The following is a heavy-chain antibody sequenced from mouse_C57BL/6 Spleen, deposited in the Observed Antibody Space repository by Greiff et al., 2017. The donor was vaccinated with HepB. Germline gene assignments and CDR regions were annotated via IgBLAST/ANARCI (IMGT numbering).Heavy chain of an antibody. CDR1: GYTFTSYW. CDR3: ARKLVLGPFDY. V-gene: IGHV1-53*01. CDR2: INPSNGGT. J-gene: IGHJ2*01. Sequence: QVQLQQPGTELVKPGASVKLSCKASGYTFTSYWMHWVKQRPGQGLEWIGNINPSNGGTNYNEKFKSKATLTVDKSSSTAYMQLSSLTSEDSAGYCCARKLVLGPFDYWGQGTTLTVSS. D-gene: IGHD4-1*01.